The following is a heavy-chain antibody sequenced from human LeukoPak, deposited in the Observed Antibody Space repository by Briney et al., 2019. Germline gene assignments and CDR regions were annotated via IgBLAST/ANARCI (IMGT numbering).Heavy chain of an antibody. Sequence: GGSLRLSCAASGSTFSSYAMSWVRQAPGKGLEWVSAISGSGGSTYYADSVKGRFTISRDNSKNTLYLQMNSLRAEDTAVYYCAKDFHRVVVPAAPWDNWFDPWGQGTLVTVSS. CDR2: ISGSGGST. CDR1: GSTFSSYA. CDR3: AKDFHRVVVPAAPWDNWFDP. V-gene: IGHV3-23*01. D-gene: IGHD2-2*01. J-gene: IGHJ5*02.